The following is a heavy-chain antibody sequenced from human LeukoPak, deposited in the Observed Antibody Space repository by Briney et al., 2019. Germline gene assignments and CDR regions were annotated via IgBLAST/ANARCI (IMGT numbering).Heavy chain of an antibody. CDR3: ARDHCGSYPGV. V-gene: IGHV3-53*01. CDR1: GFTVSSNY. Sequence: GGSLRLSCAASGFTVSSNYMSWVRQAPGKGLEWVSVIYSGGSTYYADSAKGRFTISRDNSKNTLYLQMNSLRAEDTAVYYCARDHCGSYPGVWGQGTLVSVSS. D-gene: IGHD1-26*01. J-gene: IGHJ4*02. CDR2: IYSGGST.